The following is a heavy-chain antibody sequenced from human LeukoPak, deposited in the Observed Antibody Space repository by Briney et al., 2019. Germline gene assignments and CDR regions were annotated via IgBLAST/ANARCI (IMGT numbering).Heavy chain of an antibody. CDR1: GFSFSSYW. J-gene: IGHJ4*02. Sequence: GGSLRLSCAASGFSFSSYWMSWVRQAPGKGLEWVSFIYSDNTHYSDSVKGRFTISRDNSKNTLYLQMNSLRAEDTAVYYCARRAGAYSHPYDYWGQGTLVTVSS. D-gene: IGHD4/OR15-4a*01. V-gene: IGHV3-53*01. CDR2: IYSDNT. CDR3: ARRAGAYSHPYDY.